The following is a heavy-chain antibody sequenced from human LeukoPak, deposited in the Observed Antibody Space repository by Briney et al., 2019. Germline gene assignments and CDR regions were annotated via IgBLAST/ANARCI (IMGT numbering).Heavy chain of an antibody. V-gene: IGHV3-30*02. CDR3: ASCSSLRYFQH. CDR1: GFTFSSYG. CDR2: IRYGGSNK. J-gene: IGHJ1*01. Sequence: GGSLRLSCAASGFTFSSYGMHWVRQAPGKGLEWVAFIRYGGSNKYYADSVKGRFTISRDNSKNTLYLQMNSLRAEDTAVYYCASCSSLRYFQHWGQGTLVTVSS. D-gene: IGHD2-2*01.